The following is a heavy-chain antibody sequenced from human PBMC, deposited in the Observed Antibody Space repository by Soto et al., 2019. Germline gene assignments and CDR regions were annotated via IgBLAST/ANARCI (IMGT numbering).Heavy chain of an antibody. D-gene: IGHD3-9*01. V-gene: IGHV1-69*13. J-gene: IGHJ3*02. CDR2: IILIFGTA. Sequence: GPAVTVYCKVSGLTSSSDAISWTRQAPRQAREWMGGIILIFGTANYAQKLKGRITSNADESTRKTYMEVSSLRSEDTAVYYCARGTVILPRYYPYDALEIWGPGTPVTGS. CDR3: ARGTVILPRYYPYDALEI. CDR1: GLTSSSDA.